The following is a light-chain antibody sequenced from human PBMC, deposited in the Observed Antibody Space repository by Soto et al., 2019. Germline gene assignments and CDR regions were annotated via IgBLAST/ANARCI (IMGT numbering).Light chain of an antibody. V-gene: IGLV2-14*01. CDR3: CSYTSSNTLYV. CDR1: SSDVGGYNY. Sequence: QSALTQPASVSGSPGQSSTISCTGTSSDVGGYNYVSWYQQHPGKAPKLMIYDVSNRPSGVSNRFSGSKSGNTGSLTISGLQAEDEADYYCCSYTSSNTLYVFGTGTKVTVL. J-gene: IGLJ1*01. CDR2: DVS.